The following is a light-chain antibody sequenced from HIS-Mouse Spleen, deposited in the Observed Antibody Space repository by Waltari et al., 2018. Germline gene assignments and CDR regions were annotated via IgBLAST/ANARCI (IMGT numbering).Light chain of an antibody. V-gene: IGLV2-14*03. CDR2: DVS. Sequence: QSALTQPASVSGSPGQSITISCTGTSSDVGGYNSVSWYQQHPGKAPKLMIYDVSNRPSGVSNRFSGSKSGNTASLTISGLQAEDEADYYCSSYTSSSFNVVFGGGTKPTVL. CDR3: SSYTSSSFNVV. CDR1: SSDVGGYNS. J-gene: IGLJ2*01.